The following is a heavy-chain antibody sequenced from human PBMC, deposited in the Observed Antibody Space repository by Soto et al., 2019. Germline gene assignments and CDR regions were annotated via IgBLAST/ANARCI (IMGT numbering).Heavy chain of an antibody. Sequence: QVQLQESGPGLVKPSQTLSLTCTVSGGSISSGGYYWSWIRQHPGKGLEWIGYIYYSGSTYYNPSXKSRVTISVXTTKDQXXLKLSSVTAADTAVYYCARDQAYYDILTGYGGMDVWGQGTTVTVSS. D-gene: IGHD3-9*01. CDR2: IYYSGST. V-gene: IGHV4-31*03. J-gene: IGHJ6*02. CDR1: GGSISSGGYY. CDR3: ARDQAYYDILTGYGGMDV.